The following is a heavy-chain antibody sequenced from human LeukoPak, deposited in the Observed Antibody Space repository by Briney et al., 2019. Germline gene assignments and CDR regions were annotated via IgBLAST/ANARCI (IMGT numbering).Heavy chain of an antibody. CDR1: GYTLTELS. D-gene: IGHD3-10*01. V-gene: IGHV1-24*01. Sequence: ASVKVSCKVSGYTLTELSMHWVRQAPGKGLEWMGGFDPEDGETIYAQKFQGRVTMTEDTSTDTAYMELSSLRSEDTAVYYCATSRGVRGVTGVWFDPGGQGTLVTVSS. CDR2: FDPEDGET. J-gene: IGHJ5*02. CDR3: ATSRGVRGVTGVWFDP.